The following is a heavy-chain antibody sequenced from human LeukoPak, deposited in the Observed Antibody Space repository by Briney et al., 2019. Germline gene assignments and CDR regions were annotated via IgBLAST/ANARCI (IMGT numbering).Heavy chain of an antibody. V-gene: IGHV3-30*03. Sequence: GGSLRLSCAASGFSFSSSGMHWVRQAPGKGLEWMSVISHDGSNKYYADSVKGRFTISRDNSKNTLYLQMNSLRAEDTAVYYCAREMGVTMIVVVTASLGAFDIWGQGTMVTVSS. CDR3: AREMGVTMIVVVTASLGAFDI. D-gene: IGHD3-22*01. CDR2: ISHDGSNK. CDR1: GFSFSSSG. J-gene: IGHJ3*02.